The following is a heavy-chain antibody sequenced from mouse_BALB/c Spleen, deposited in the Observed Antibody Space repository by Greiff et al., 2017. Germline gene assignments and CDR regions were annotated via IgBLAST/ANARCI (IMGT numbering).Heavy chain of an antibody. CDR2: IHPSDSET. J-gene: IGHJ3*01. D-gene: IGHD2-4*01. CDR1: GFSFTSYW. CDR3: ARGGTITTDPPFAY. V-gene: IGHV1-74*01. Sequence: VQLQQPGAELVRPGASVKLSCTASGFSFTSYWMYWVKQRPGQGLEWIGMIHPSDSETRLNQKFKDKATLTVDKSSSTAYMQLSSPTSEDSAVYYCARGGTITTDPPFAYWGQGTLVTVSA.